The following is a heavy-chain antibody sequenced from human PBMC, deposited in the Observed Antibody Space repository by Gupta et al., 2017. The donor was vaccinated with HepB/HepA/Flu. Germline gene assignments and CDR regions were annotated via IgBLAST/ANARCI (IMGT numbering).Heavy chain of an antibody. V-gene: IGHV3-11*01. CDR1: GFTFSDYY. Sequence: QVQLVESGGGLVKPGGSLRLSCAASGFTFSDYYMSWIRQAPGKGLELISYISSSATAPPTSWLVSDSVNGRFTILRDNDKCSLFLQTESPRAEETAIYDGYSARGNYFDYWGQGTRVTVSS. J-gene: IGHJ4*02. D-gene: IGHD1-26*01. CDR3: YSARGNYFDY. CDR2: ISSSATAPPT.